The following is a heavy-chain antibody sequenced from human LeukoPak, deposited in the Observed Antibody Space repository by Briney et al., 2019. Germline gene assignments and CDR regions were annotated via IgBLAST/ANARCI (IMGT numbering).Heavy chain of an antibody. D-gene: IGHD3-10*01. CDR3: AKDYYGSGSYYVPWFDP. CDR1: GFTFSSYG. V-gene: IGHV3-30*02. J-gene: IGHJ5*02. Sequence: PGGSLRLSCAASGFTFSSYGMHWVRQAPGKGLEWVAFIRYDGSNKYYADSVKGRFTISRDNSKNTLYLQMNSLRAEDTAVYYCAKDYYGSGSYYVPWFDPWGQGNLVTVSS. CDR2: IRYDGSNK.